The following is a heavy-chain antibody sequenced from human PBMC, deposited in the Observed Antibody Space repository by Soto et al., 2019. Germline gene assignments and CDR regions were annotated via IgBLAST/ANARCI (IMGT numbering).Heavy chain of an antibody. Sequence: GGSLRLSCAASRFTFSTYAMSWVRQAPGKGLEWVSGISGSDGTTYYAESVKGRFSISRDNSKNTVYLQMNSLRAEDTALYYCAKVKHFYGSSGYYGAGLSAFDIWGQGTMATVSS. J-gene: IGHJ3*02. CDR1: RFTFSTYA. D-gene: IGHD3-22*01. V-gene: IGHV3-23*01. CDR2: ISGSDGTT. CDR3: AKVKHFYGSSGYYGAGLSAFDI.